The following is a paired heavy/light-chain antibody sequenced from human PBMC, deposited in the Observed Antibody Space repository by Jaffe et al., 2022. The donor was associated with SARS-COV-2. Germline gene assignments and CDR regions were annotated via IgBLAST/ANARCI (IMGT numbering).Light chain of an antibody. CDR3: QQYFNNSA. J-gene: IGKJ5*01. CDR2: RAS. V-gene: IGKV4-1*01. CDR1: QSVLSSSNRNS. Sequence: DIVMTQSPDSLAVSLGERATISCKSSQSVLSSSNRNSLAWYQQKPGQPPKLLIYRASTRVSGVPDRFSGAGSGTDFTLTISSLQAEDVALYYCQQYFNNSAFGQGTRLEIK.
Heavy chain of an antibody. V-gene: IGHV7-4-1*02. Sequence: QALLLQSGSELKKPGASVKVSCKASGYTLTNYVMNWVRQAPGKGLEWMGWINTITGNPTYAQGFTGRFVFSLNTSVSTAYLQINALKADDTAVYFCARGYLTLRFIGVVWGQGTLVTVSS. CDR2: INTITGNP. J-gene: IGHJ4*02. CDR3: ARGYLTLRFIGVV. CDR1: GYTLTNYV. D-gene: IGHD6-19*01.